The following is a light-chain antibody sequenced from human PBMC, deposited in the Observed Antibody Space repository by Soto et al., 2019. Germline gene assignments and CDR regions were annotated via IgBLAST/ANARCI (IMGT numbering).Light chain of an antibody. J-gene: IGKJ1*01. V-gene: IGKV1-17*01. Sequence: DIQMTQSPSSLSASVGDRVSITCRASQGIRNDLDWYQQKPGKVPKRLIYGASTLQNGVPSRFSGRGSGREFTLTISSLQLEDFATYCCLQRNGYPRTFGQGTKVEF. CDR3: LQRNGYPRT. CDR1: QGIRND. CDR2: GAS.